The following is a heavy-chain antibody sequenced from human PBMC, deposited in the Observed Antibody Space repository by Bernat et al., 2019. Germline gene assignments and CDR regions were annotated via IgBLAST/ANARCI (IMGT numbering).Heavy chain of an antibody. V-gene: IGHV3-30-3*01. CDR1: GFTFSSYA. CDR2: ISYDGSNK. Sequence: QVQLVESGGGVVQPGRSLILSCAASGFTFSSYAMHWVRQAPGKGLEWVAVISYDGSNKYYADSVKGRFTISRDNSKNTLYLQMNSLRAEDTAVYYCARAMERYYYYYYGMDVWGQGTTVTVSS. J-gene: IGHJ6*02. CDR3: ARAMERYYYYYYGMDV. D-gene: IGHD1-1*01.